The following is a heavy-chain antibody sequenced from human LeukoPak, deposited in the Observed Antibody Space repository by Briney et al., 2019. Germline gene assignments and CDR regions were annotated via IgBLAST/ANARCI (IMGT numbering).Heavy chain of an antibody. J-gene: IGHJ4*02. CDR2: ISYDESDK. CDR3: ARDFRRADYYDSSGYYRMIDY. D-gene: IGHD3-22*01. CDR1: GFTFRNYG. V-gene: IGHV3-30*03. Sequence: GGSLRLSCAVSGFTFRNYGMHWVRQAPGKGLEWVAVISYDESDKYYGDSVKGRFTISRDNSKNTLFLQMNSLRAEDTAVYFCARDFRRADYYDSSGYYRMIDYWGQGTLVTVSS.